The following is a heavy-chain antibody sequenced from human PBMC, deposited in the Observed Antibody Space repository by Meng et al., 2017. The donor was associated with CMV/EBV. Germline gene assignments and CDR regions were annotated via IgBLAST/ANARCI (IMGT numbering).Heavy chain of an antibody. V-gene: IGHV3-30*18. CDR2: ITYDGSNK. D-gene: IGHD4-17*01. CDR3: AKERGDGDYDFDY. J-gene: IGHJ4*02. Sequence: ASGFTFSSNGMHRVRQAAGKGLEWVAVITYDGSNKYYADSVKGRFTISRDNSKNTLYLQMNSLRAEDTAVYYCAKERGDGDYDFDYWGQGTLVTVSS. CDR1: GFTFSSNG.